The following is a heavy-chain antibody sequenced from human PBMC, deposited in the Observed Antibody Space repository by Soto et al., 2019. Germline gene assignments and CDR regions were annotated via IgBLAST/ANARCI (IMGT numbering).Heavy chain of an antibody. D-gene: IGHD6-13*01. CDR2: INPNGGST. J-gene: IGHJ5*02. V-gene: IGHV1-46*01. Sequence: ASVKLSYKAHGYTLTCYYMHCVRQAPGQGLEWMGIINPNGGSTSYAQKFQGRVTMTRDTSTSTVYMEMSSMRAEDTAVYYCARDPISRAAAGTSWFDAWGQGALVTVSS. CDR3: ARDPISRAAAGTSWFDA. CDR1: GYTLTCYY.